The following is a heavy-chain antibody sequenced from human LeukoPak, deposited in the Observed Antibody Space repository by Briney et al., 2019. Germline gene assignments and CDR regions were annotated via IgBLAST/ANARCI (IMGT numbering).Heavy chain of an antibody. J-gene: IGHJ6*03. CDR2: FNPEDGET. D-gene: IGHD2-2*01. CDR1: GYTLTELS. Sequence: ASVKVSCKVSGYTLTELSMHWVRQAPGKGLEWMGGFNPEDGETIYAQKFQGRVTMTEDTSTDTAYMELSSLRSEDTAVYYCATVVPAAMTYYYYMDVWGKGTTVTVSS. CDR3: ATVVPAAMTYYYYMDV. V-gene: IGHV1-24*01.